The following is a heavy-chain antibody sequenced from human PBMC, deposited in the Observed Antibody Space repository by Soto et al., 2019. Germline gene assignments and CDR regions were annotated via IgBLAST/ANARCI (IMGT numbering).Heavy chain of an antibody. D-gene: IGHD6-13*01. CDR3: ARGWQLLTFFDY. J-gene: IGHJ4*02. CDR1: GGSFSGYY. Sequence: QVQLQQWGAGLLKPSETLSLTCAVYGGSFSGYYWSWIRQPPGKGLEWIGEINHSGSTNYNPSLKSRVTISVDTSKNQFSLKLSSVTAADTAVYYCARGWQLLTFFDYWGQGTLVTASS. V-gene: IGHV4-34*01. CDR2: INHSGST.